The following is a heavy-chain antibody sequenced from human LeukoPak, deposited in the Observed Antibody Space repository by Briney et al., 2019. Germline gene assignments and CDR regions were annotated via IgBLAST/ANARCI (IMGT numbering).Heavy chain of an antibody. V-gene: IGHV3-7*01. CDR1: GFIFSSRW. CDR3: ASLLGDKTIFDY. J-gene: IGHJ4*02. Sequence: GGSLRLSCAASGFIFSSRWMSWVRQAPGKGLEWVANIMRDGSEESYVDSVKGRFTISRDNAKNSLYLQMNSLRAEDTAVYYCASLLGDKTIFDYWGQGTLVTVSS. CDR2: IMRDGSEE. D-gene: IGHD1-26*01.